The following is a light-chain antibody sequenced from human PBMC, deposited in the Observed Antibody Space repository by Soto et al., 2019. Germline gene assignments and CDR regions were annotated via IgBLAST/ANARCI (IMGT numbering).Light chain of an antibody. CDR3: QQYNSFLT. CDR1: QNINEW. V-gene: IGKV1-5*03. Sequence: DIQMTQSPSTLSSSVGDRVTITCRASQNINEWLAWYQQRPGKAPRLLIYKTSNLGSGVPSRFSGSRSGTEFTLTISSLQPDDFATYYCQQYNSFLTFGQGTKVEVK. CDR2: KTS. J-gene: IGKJ1*01.